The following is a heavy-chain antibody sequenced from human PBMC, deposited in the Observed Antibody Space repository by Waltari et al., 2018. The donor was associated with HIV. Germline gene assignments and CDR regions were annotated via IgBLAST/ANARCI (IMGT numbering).Heavy chain of an antibody. Sequence: QVQLQESGPGLVKPSETLSLTCTVSGGSFSTYYWSWIRQPPGKGLEWMGYIYYNGGTNYNPSLKNRGTMTRDTSKTQFSLELSSVTTADTAIYYCARDFYGSGIGLSRGCRYFDPWGQGALVTVSS. D-gene: IGHD3-10*01. CDR2: IYYNGGT. J-gene: IGHJ5*02. CDR1: GGSFSTYY. CDR3: ARDFYGSGIGLSRGCRYFDP. V-gene: IGHV4-59*13.